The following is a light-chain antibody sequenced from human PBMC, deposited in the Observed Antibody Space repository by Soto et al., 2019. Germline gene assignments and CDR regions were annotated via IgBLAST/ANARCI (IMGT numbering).Light chain of an antibody. CDR1: QDISSW. V-gene: IGKV1-12*01. J-gene: IGKJ4*01. CDR3: QQTNGFPLT. CDR2: AAS. Sequence: DIQMTQSPSSVSASVGDRVTISCRASQDISSWLAWYQQSPGRAPNLLIYAASSLQSGVPSRFSGSGSGTDFTLTISSLQPEDFATYYCQQTNGFPLTFGGGTKVEIK.